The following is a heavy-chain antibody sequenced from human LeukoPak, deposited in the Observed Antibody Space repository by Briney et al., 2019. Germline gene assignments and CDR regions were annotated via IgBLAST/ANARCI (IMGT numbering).Heavy chain of an antibody. J-gene: IGHJ6*02. V-gene: IGHV3-23*01. D-gene: IGHD6-13*01. CDR2: ISGSGGST. CDR3: AKDVAAADYYYYGMDV. CDR1: GFTFSSYA. Sequence: PRGSLRLSCAASGFTFSSYAMSWVRQAPGKGLEWVSAISGSGGSTYYADSVKGRFTISRDNSKNTLYLQTNSLRAEDTAVYYCAKDVAAADYYYYGMDVWGQGTTVTVSS.